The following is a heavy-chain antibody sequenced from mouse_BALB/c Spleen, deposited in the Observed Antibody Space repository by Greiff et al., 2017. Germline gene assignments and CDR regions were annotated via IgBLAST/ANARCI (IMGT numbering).Heavy chain of an antibody. CDR1: GFTFSSYA. CDR3: ARGGYRSYFDY. V-gene: IGHV5-9-4*01. D-gene: IGHD2-14*01. J-gene: IGHJ2*01. CDR2: ISSGGSYT. Sequence: EVQGVESGGGLVKPGGSLKLSCAASGFTFSSYAMSWVRQSPEKRLEWVAEISSGGSYTYYPDTVTGRFTISRDNAKNTLYLEMSSLRSEDTAMYYCARGGYRSYFDYWGQGTTLTVSS.